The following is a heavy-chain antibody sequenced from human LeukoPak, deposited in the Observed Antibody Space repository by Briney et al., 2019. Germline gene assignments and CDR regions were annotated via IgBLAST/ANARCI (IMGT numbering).Heavy chain of an antibody. Sequence: PGGSLRLSCTASGFTFGDYAMSWVRQAPGKGMEWVGFIRMKVSGGTTEYAASVKGRFTISRDDSKRLAYLQMNSLKTEYTAVYYCSGYSGLDAFDIWGQGTMVTVSS. D-gene: IGHD5-12*01. CDR3: SGYSGLDAFDI. CDR1: GFTFGDYA. J-gene: IGHJ3*02. CDR2: IRMKVSGGTT. V-gene: IGHV3-49*04.